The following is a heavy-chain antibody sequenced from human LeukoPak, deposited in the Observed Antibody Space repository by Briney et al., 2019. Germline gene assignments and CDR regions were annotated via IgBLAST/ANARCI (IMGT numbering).Heavy chain of an antibody. Sequence: ASVKVSCKASGYTFTDYYMHWVRQAPGQGLEWMGWINPNSAGTNYAQNFQGRVTMTRDTSINTAYMELTRLRSDDTAVYYCARRYCSSTSCYYFDYWGQGTLSPSPQ. V-gene: IGHV1-2*02. CDR2: INPNSAGT. J-gene: IGHJ4*02. CDR1: GYTFTDYY. CDR3: ARRYCSSTSCYYFDY. D-gene: IGHD2-2*01.